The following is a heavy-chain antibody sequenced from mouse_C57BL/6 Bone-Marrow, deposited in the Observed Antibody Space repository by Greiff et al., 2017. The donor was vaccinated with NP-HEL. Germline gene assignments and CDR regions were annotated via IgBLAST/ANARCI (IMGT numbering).Heavy chain of an antibody. J-gene: IGHJ3*01. Sequence: VQLQQSGAELVRPGTSVKVSCKASGYAFTNYLIEWVKQRPGQGLEWIGVINPGSGGTNYNEKFKGKATLTADNSSSTAYMQLSSLTSEGSAVYFCARGVYYDYGWFAYWGQGTLVTVSA. V-gene: IGHV1-54*01. CDR3: ARGVYYDYGWFAY. D-gene: IGHD2-4*01. CDR2: INPGSGGT. CDR1: GYAFTNYL.